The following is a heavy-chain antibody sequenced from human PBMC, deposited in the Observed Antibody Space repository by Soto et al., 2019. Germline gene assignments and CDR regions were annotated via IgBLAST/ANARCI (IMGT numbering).Heavy chain of an antibody. CDR1: GGSISSSSYY. CDR2: INHSGST. Sequence: SSETLSLTCTVSGGSISSSSYYWGWIRQPPGKGLEWIGSINHSGSTNYNPSLKSRVTISVDTSKNQFSLKLSSATAADTAVYYCARLEITGTTASHYFDYWGQGTLVTVSS. D-gene: IGHD1-20*01. V-gene: IGHV4-39*07. CDR3: ARLEITGTTASHYFDY. J-gene: IGHJ4*02.